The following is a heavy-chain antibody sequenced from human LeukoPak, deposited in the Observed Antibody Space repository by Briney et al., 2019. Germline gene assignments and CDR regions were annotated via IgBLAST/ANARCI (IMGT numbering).Heavy chain of an antibody. J-gene: IGHJ5*02. V-gene: IGHV5-51*01. Sequence: GESLKISCKGSGYSFTNYWIAWVRQMPGKGLEWMGIIFPGDSDSRYGPSFQGQVTISADKSVSTAYLQWSSLKASDTAMYYCARRTSSGFDPWGQGTLVTVSS. CDR3: ARRTSSGFDP. CDR2: IFPGDSDS. D-gene: IGHD3/OR15-3a*01. CDR1: GYSFTNYW.